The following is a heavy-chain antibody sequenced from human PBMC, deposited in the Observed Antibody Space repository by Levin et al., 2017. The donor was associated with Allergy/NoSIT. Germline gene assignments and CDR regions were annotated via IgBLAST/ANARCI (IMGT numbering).Heavy chain of an antibody. J-gene: IGHJ4*02. D-gene: IGHD6-19*01. CDR2: IKSKTDGGTT. CDR1: GFTFSNAW. V-gene: IGHV3-15*01. Sequence: PGGSLRLSCAASGFTFSNAWMSWVRQAPGKGLEWVGRIKSKTDGGTTDYAAPVKGRFTISRDDSKNTLYLQMNSLKTEDTAVYYCTTVYSSGWYWAPPDPLWGQGTLVTVSS. CDR3: TTVYSSGWYWAPPDPL.